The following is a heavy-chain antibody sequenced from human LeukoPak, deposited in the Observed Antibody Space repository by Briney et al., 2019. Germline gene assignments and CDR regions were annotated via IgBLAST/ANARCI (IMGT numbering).Heavy chain of an antibody. CDR3: ARDRHINSWSNDRFDY. Sequence: GGSLRLSCAASRFTFSNYWMTWVRQAPGKGLEWVGNINQGASEINYVDSVKGRFTISRVNAENSLYLQMNGLRAEDTAIYYCARDRHINSWSNDRFDYWGQGALVTVSS. CDR1: RFTFSNYW. V-gene: IGHV3-7*01. CDR2: INQGASEI. D-gene: IGHD6-13*01. J-gene: IGHJ4*02.